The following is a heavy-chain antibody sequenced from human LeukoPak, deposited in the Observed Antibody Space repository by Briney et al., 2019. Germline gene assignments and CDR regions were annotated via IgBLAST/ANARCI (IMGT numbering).Heavy chain of an antibody. CDR3: ARGGYYVSGSFDC. CDR2: TNSDGSST. D-gene: IGHD3-10*01. Sequence: GGSLRLSCAASGFTSSSYWMHWVRQAPGEGLVWVSRTNSDGSSTYYADSVKGRFTISKDNAENTVYLQMNSLRADDTAVYYCARGGYYVSGSFDCWGQGTLVTVSS. CDR1: GFTSSSYW. J-gene: IGHJ4*02. V-gene: IGHV3-74*01.